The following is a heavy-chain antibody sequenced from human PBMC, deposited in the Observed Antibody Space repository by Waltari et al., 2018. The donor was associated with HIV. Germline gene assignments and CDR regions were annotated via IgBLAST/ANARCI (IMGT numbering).Heavy chain of an antibody. Sequence: EAQLVEFGRGLVPPGGCLRLSCTASALTPGDYDMQWVRQRPGGGLEWVAALSASGSTFYSDSVKGRFTVSRTNGKRASMRLQRRSLRVEDTSIYFCARSRAAVRVPYYLYFGKDFWGPGTTVTVSS. CDR1: ALTPGDYD. CDR2: LSASGST. V-gene: IGHV3-13*01. D-gene: IGHD3-16*01. CDR3: ARSRAAVRVPYYLYFGKDF. J-gene: IGHJ6*02.